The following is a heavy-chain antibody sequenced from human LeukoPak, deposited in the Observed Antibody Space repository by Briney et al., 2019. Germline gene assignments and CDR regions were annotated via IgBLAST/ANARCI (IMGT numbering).Heavy chain of an antibody. Sequence: PGRSLRLSCAASGFTFTDYSMHWVRQAPGKGLEWVAVISYDGNNKDYADSVKGRITISRDNSKNTLYLQLNSLRPEDTAVYYCAKDPTVHYDFMTGYFSYYFDSWGQGTLVIVSS. CDR2: ISYDGNNK. V-gene: IGHV3-30*04. D-gene: IGHD3-9*01. J-gene: IGHJ4*02. CDR3: AKDPTVHYDFMTGYFSYYFDS. CDR1: GFTFTDYS.